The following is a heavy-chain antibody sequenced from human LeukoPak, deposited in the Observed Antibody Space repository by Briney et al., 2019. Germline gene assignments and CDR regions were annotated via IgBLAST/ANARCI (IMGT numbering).Heavy chain of an antibody. Sequence: GGSLRLSCAASGFTFSSYWMHWVRQAPGKGLVWVSRVKSDGSSTNYADSVKGRFSISRDNANNTLHLQMNSLRAEDTAVYYCARGGSPPEALGDTFDVWGQGTLVTVSS. CDR3: ARGGSPPEALGDTFDV. CDR2: VKSDGSST. D-gene: IGHD1-26*01. J-gene: IGHJ3*01. V-gene: IGHV3-74*01. CDR1: GFTFSSYW.